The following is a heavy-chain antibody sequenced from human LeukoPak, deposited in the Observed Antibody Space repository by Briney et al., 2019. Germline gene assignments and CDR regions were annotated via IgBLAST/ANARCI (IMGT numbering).Heavy chain of an antibody. V-gene: IGHV1-69*06. J-gene: IGHJ5*02. D-gene: IGHD4-17*01. Sequence: SVKVSCKAPGGTFSSYAISWVRQAPGQGLEWMGGIIPIFGTANYAQKFQGRVTITADKSTSTAYMELSSLRSEDTAVYYCARSNDYGDSWFDPWGQGTLVTVSS. CDR2: IIPIFGTA. CDR1: GGTFSSYA. CDR3: ARSNDYGDSWFDP.